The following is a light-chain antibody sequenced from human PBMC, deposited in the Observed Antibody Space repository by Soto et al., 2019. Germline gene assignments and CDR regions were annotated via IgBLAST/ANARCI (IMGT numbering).Light chain of an antibody. Sequence: EIVLTQSPGTLSLSPGERATLSCRASQSVSSSFLAWYQQKPGQAPRLLIYGASSRATGTPDRFSGSGSGTDFTLTISRLEPEDFAVYYCQQYGSSPRTLGQGTKVEIK. J-gene: IGKJ1*01. CDR1: QSVSSSF. V-gene: IGKV3-20*01. CDR3: QQYGSSPRT. CDR2: GAS.